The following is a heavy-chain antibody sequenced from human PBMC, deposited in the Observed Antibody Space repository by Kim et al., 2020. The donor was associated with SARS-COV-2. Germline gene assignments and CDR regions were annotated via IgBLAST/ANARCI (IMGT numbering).Heavy chain of an antibody. D-gene: IGHD3-10*01. J-gene: IGHJ4*02. V-gene: IGHV6-1*01. CDR2: TYYRSKWYN. Sequence: SQTLSLTCAISGDSVSSNSAAWNWIRQSPSRGLEWLGRTYYRSKWYNDYAVSVKSRITINPDTSKNQFSLQLNSVTPEDTAVYYCARDLGRSKWFGELWCFDYWGQGTLVTVSS. CDR3: ARDLGRSKWFGELWCFDY. CDR1: GDSVSSNSAA.